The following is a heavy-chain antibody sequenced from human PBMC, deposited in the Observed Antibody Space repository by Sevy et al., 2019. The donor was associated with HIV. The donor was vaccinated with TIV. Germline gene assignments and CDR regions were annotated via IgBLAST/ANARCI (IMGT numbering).Heavy chain of an antibody. Sequence: GESLKISCAASGFTFSSYGMHWVRQAPGKGLEWVAVISYDGSNKYYADSVKGRFSISRDNSKNTLYLQMNSLRAEDTAVYYCAKELGYCSSTSCQGEPPHGGDAFDIWGQGTMVTVSS. CDR3: AKELGYCSSTSCQGEPPHGGDAFDI. CDR2: ISYDGSNK. V-gene: IGHV3-30*18. D-gene: IGHD2-2*01. CDR1: GFTFSSYG. J-gene: IGHJ3*02.